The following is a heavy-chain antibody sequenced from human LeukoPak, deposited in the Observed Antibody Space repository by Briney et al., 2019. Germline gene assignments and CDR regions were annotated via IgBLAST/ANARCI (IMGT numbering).Heavy chain of an antibody. V-gene: IGHV3-15*01. J-gene: IGHJ5*02. CDR1: GFTFSNVW. CDR2: IKSKGDGGTT. D-gene: IGHD3-10*01. Sequence: GGSLRLSCAASGFTFSNVWMSWVRQAPGKGLEWVGRIKSKGDGGTTDYAAPVKGRFTISRDDSKNTLYLQMNSLKTEDIALYYCTTGAPSFGELFDLWGQGTLVTVSS. CDR3: TTGAPSFGELFDL.